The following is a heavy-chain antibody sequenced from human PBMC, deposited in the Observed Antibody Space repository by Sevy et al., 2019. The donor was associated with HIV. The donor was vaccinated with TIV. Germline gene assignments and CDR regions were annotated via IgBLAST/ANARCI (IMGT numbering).Heavy chain of an antibody. Sequence: ASVKVSCKASGYTFTGYYMHWVRQAPGQGLEWMGWINPNSGGTNYAQKFQGRVTMTRETSISTAYMELSRLGSDDTAVYYCARGDCSSTSCYGSYYYYGMDVWGQGTTVTVSS. CDR2: INPNSGGT. CDR1: GYTFTGYY. J-gene: IGHJ6*02. V-gene: IGHV1-2*02. CDR3: ARGDCSSTSCYGSYYYYGMDV. D-gene: IGHD2-2*01.